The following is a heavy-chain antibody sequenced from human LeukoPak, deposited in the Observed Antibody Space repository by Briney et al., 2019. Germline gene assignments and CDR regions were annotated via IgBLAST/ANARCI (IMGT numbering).Heavy chain of an antibody. D-gene: IGHD6-13*01. J-gene: IGHJ6*02. CDR2: ISYDGSSK. CDR1: GFTFSSYA. V-gene: IGHV3-30-3*01. Sequence: GRSLRLSCAVSGFTFSSYAMHWVRQAPGKGLEWVAVISYDGSSKYYADSVKGRFTISRDNSKNTLYLQMNSLRAEDTAIYYCAKVRLQLVSEAPYYLYYGMDVWGQGTTVTVSS. CDR3: AKVRLQLVSEAPYYLYYGMDV.